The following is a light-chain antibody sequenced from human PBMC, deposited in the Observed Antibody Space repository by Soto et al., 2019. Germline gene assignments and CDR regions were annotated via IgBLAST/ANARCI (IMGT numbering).Light chain of an antibody. CDR1: QSVSSSY. CDR2: GAS. CDR3: QQYGSSPRT. Sequence: EIVLTQSPGTLSLSPGERATLSCRASQSVSSSYLGWYQQKPGQAPRLLIYGASSRATGIPDRFSGSGSGTDFTLTISRLEPEDFAVYYCQQYGSSPRTFGGGTKVEIK. J-gene: IGKJ4*01. V-gene: IGKV3-20*01.